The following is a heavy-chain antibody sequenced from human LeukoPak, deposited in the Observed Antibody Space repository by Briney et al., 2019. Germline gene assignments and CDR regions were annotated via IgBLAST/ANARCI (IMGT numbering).Heavy chain of an antibody. D-gene: IGHD6-19*01. V-gene: IGHV3-30*04. CDR1: GFTFSSYA. CDR3: ARGGDAVAGLPGGWTYYYYYGMDV. CDR2: ISYDGSNK. J-gene: IGHJ6*04. Sequence: GGSLRLSCAASGFTFSSYAMHWVRQAPGKGLEWVAVISYDGSNKYYADSVKGRFTISRDNSKNTLYLQMNSLRAEDTAVYYCARGGDAVAGLPGGWTYYYYYGMDVWGKGTTVTVSS.